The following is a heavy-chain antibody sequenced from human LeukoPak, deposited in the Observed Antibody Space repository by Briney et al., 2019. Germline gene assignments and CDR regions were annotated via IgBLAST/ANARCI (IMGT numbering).Heavy chain of an antibody. D-gene: IGHD5-24*01. V-gene: IGHV5-51*01. J-gene: IGHJ4*02. CDR1: GYSFSNYW. CDR2: IYPSDSDT. CDR3: ARLNKATKAGYNWGFDY. Sequence: GASLQISCEGSGYSFSNYWIGWVRQMPGKGLEWMGIIYPSDSDTRNNPSFQGQVTISADKSISAAYLQWSSLRASDAAIYYCARLNKATKAGYNWGFDYGGQGTLVSVSS.